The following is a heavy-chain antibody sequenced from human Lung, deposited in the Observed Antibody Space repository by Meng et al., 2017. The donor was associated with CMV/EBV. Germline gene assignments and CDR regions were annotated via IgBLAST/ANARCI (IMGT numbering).Heavy chain of an antibody. CDR3: AKDIHYGIVVVPAANNYYYGKDV. CDR2: ISWNSGSI. D-gene: IGHD2-2*01. Sequence: SLRLXCAASGFTFDDYAMHWVRQAPGKGLEWVSGISWNSGSIGYADSVKGRFTISRDNAKNSLYLQMNSLRAEDTALYYCAKDIHYGIVVVPAANNYYYGKDVWGQGXTVTVSS. J-gene: IGHJ6*02. V-gene: IGHV3-9*01. CDR1: GFTFDDYA.